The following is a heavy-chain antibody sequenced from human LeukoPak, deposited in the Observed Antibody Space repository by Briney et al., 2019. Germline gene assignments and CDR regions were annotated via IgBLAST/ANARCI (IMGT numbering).Heavy chain of an antibody. CDR3: ARDWYGDYVFDY. CDR1: GYTFTGYY. D-gene: IGHD4-17*01. J-gene: IGHJ4*02. Sequence: ASVTVSFKASGYTFTGYYMHWVRQAPGQGLEWMGIINPSGGSTSYAQKFQGRVTMTRDTSTSTVYMELSSLRSEDTAVYYCARDWYGDYVFDYWGQGTLVTVSS. CDR2: INPSGGST. V-gene: IGHV1-46*01.